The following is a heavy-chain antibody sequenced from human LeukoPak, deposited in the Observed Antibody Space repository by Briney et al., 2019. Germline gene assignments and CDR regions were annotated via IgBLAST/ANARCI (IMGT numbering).Heavy chain of an antibody. CDR2: ISYDGSNK. Sequence: PGGSLRLSCAASGFTFSSYAMHWVRQAPGGGLEWVAVISYDGSNKYYADSVKGRFTISRDNSKNTLYLQMNSLRAEDTAVYYCARGGLYWFDPWGQGTLVTVSS. V-gene: IGHV3-30-3*01. CDR3: ARGGLYWFDP. J-gene: IGHJ5*02. CDR1: GFTFSSYA. D-gene: IGHD5-12*01.